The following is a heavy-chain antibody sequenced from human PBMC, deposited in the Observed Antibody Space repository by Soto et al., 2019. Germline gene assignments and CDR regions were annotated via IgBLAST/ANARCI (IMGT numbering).Heavy chain of an antibody. CDR1: GFTFSSYA. D-gene: IGHD6-6*01. Sequence: GGSLRLSCAASGFTFSSYAMHWVRQAPGKGLEWVAVISYDGSNKYYADSVKGRFTISRDNSKNTLYLQMNSLRAEDTAVYYCAREKEYSSSEYYYGMDVWGQGTTVTVSS. CDR2: ISYDGSNK. J-gene: IGHJ6*02. V-gene: IGHV3-30-3*01. CDR3: AREKEYSSSEYYYGMDV.